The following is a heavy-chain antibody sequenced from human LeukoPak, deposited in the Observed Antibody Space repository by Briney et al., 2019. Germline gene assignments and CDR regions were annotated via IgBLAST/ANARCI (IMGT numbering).Heavy chain of an antibody. CDR2: ISGSGGSS. J-gene: IGHJ4*02. V-gene: IGHV3-23*01. Sequence: GRSLRLSCAASGFTFDDYAMHWVRQAPGKGLEWVSAISGSGGSSYYADSVKGRFTISRDNSKNTLYLQMNSLRAEDTAVYYCAKEGYYDSSGYYVPYYFDYWGQGTLVTVSS. CDR1: GFTFDDYA. CDR3: AKEGYYDSSGYYVPYYFDY. D-gene: IGHD3-22*01.